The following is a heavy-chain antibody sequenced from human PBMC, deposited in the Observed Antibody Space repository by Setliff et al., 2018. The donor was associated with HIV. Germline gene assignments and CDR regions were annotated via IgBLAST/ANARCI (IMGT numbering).Heavy chain of an antibody. CDR1: GDTFTSYV. CDR3: AGPRGDEAFDI. D-gene: IGHD3-10*01. CDR2: IVLMSNTA. V-gene: IGHV1-69*06. J-gene: IGHJ3*02. Sequence: KVSCKASGDTFTSYVISWVRQAPGQGLEWMGGIVLMSNTADYAPKFQGRVTITADKSTSTAYMELSSLRSDDTAVYYCAGPRGDEAFDIWGQGTMVTVSS.